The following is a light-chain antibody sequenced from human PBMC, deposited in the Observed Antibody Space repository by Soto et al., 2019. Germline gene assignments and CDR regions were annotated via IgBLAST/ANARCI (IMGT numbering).Light chain of an antibody. CDR2: GAS. CDR1: QSVSSKY. Sequence: DIVLTQSPGTLSLSPGERATLSCRASQSVSSKYLAWYQQKPGQAPRVLIYGASIRATGIPERFSGGGSGRDLTVTITRLEPEVFAVYYCQQYGSSLFTFGPGTKVDIK. J-gene: IGKJ3*01. CDR3: QQYGSSLFT. V-gene: IGKV3-20*01.